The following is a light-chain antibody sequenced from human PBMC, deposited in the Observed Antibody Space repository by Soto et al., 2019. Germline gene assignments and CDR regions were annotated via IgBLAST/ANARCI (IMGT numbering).Light chain of an antibody. CDR2: GAS. V-gene: IGKV3-20*01. CDR1: QSVSSSY. CDR3: QQYGSSST. Sequence: EIVLTQSPGTLSLSHGERATLSCRASQSVSSSYLAWYQQKPGQAPRLLIYGASSRPTGIPDRFSGSGSGTDFTLTISRLEPEDFAVYYCQQYGSSSTFGQGTRLEI. J-gene: IGKJ5*01.